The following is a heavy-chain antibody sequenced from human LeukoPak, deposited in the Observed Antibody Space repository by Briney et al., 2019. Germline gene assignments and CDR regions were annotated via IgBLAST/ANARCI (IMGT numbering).Heavy chain of an antibody. Sequence: GXSLXISSKGSGYSFTNYWIGWGRRMAXKGGEWMGIIYPGDSDNRYSPSFQGQVTISADKSISTAYLQCSSLKASDTAVYYCARLQRDGYNSLGSYNLDYWGQGTLVTVSS. V-gene: IGHV5-51*01. CDR2: IYPGDSDN. D-gene: IGHD5-24*01. J-gene: IGHJ4*02. CDR3: ARLQRDGYNSLGSYNLDY. CDR1: GYSFTNYW.